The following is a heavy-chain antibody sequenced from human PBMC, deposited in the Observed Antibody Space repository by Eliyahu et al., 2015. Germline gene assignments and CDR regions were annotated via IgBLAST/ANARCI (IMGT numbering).Heavy chain of an antibody. V-gene: IGHV4-34*01. CDR1: GGSFSGYY. J-gene: IGHJ5*02. Sequence: QVQLQQWGAGLLKPSETLSLTCAVXGGSFSGYYWSWIRQPPGKGLEWIGEINHSGSTNYNPSLKSRVTISVDTSKNQFSLKLSSVTAADTAVYYCARGKGSSTSPIRRWFDPWGQGTLVTVSS. D-gene: IGHD2-2*01. CDR3: ARGKGSSTSPIRRWFDP. CDR2: INHSGST.